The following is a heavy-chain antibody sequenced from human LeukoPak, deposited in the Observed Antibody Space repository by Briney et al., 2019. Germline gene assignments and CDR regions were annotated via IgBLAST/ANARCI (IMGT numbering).Heavy chain of an antibody. J-gene: IGHJ4*02. Sequence: QTGGSLRLSCAASGFTFSSYWMHWVRQAPGKGLVWVSRINSDGSSTSYADSVKGRFTISRDNAKSTLYLQMNSLRAEDTAVYYCAKVLRYFDWLPPFDYWGQGTLVTVSS. V-gene: IGHV3-74*01. CDR1: GFTFSSYW. D-gene: IGHD3-9*01. CDR3: AKVLRYFDWLPPFDY. CDR2: INSDGSST.